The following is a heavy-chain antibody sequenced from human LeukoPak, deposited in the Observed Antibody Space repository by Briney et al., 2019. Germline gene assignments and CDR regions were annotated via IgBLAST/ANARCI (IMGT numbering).Heavy chain of an antibody. D-gene: IGHD3-16*02. CDR3: ARVAGYYDYVGGSYRHTAEYYLDY. J-gene: IGHJ4*02. V-gene: IGHV4-34*01. CDR1: GGSFSGYY. CDR2: INHSGST. Sequence: SETLSLTCAVYGGSFSGYYWSWIRQPPGKGLEWIGEINHSGSTNYNPSLKSRVTISVDTSKNQFSLKLSSVTAADTAVYYCARVAGYYDYVGGSYRHTAEYYLDYWGQGPLVTVSS.